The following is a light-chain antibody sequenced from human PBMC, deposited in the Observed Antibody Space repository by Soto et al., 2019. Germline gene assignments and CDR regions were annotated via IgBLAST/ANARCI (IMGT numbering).Light chain of an antibody. V-gene: IGLV2-14*03. CDR1: ISDVSGYNF. CDR3: SSYRSGDTLV. J-gene: IGLJ1*01. Sequence: QSALTQPASVSGSPGQSITISCTGTISDVSGYNFVSWYQHHPGKAPKLMIYDVNNRPSGVSNRFSGSKSGNTASLTISGLQAEDEADYYCSSYRSGDTLVFGTGTKVTVL. CDR2: DVN.